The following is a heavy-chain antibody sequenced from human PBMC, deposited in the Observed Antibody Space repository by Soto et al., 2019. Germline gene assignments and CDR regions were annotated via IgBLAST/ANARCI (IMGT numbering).Heavy chain of an antibody. D-gene: IGHD1-26*01. J-gene: IGHJ4*02. Sequence: QVQLQESGPGLVKPSGTLSLTCAVSGGSISSNNWWGWVRQPPGKGLEWIGEIYHGGSTNYNPSLQRRVTISVDKSQHQFSLKLSSVTAADTAVYYCARVLVGATTPDCWGQGTLVTVSS. CDR1: GGSISSNNW. CDR3: ARVLVGATTPDC. V-gene: IGHV4-4*02. CDR2: IYHGGST.